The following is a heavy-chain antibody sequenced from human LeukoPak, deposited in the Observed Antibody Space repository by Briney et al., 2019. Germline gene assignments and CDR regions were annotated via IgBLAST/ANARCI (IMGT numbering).Heavy chain of an antibody. CDR1: GGSISSSSHY. J-gene: IGHJ4*02. D-gene: IGHD3-22*01. V-gene: IGHV4-39*07. CDR3: ARSPYYYDSSGYYYSETWDY. Sequence: SETLSLTCTVSGGSISSSSHYWGWIRQPPGKGLEWIGSIYYSGSTYYNPSLKSRVTISVDTSKNQFSLKLSSVTAADTAVYYCARSPYYYDSSGYYYSETWDYWSQGTLVTVSS. CDR2: IYYSGST.